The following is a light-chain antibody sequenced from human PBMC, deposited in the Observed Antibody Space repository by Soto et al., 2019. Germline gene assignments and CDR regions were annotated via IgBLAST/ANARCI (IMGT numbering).Light chain of an antibody. CDR1: QTMTNNY. Sequence: EIVLTQSPGTLSLSPGERATLSCRTSQTMTNNYLAWYQQKPGQAPRLLIYGASSRVTGIPDRFSGSGSGTDFTITICRLEPEDFAVYYCQQYGTSPITFGQGTRLEIK. CDR3: QQYGTSPIT. CDR2: GAS. J-gene: IGKJ5*01. V-gene: IGKV3-20*01.